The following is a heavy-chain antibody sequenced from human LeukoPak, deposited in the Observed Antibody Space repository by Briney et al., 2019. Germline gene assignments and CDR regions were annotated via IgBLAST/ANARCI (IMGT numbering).Heavy chain of an antibody. CDR2: IFPSGGEI. J-gene: IGHJ6*04. Sequence: GGSLRLSCAASGFTFSTFAMIRVRQPPGKGLEWVSSIFPSGGEIHYADSVRGRFTISRDNSKSTLSLQMNSLRAEDTAIYYCAELGITMIGGVWGKGTTVTISS. CDR1: GFTFSTFA. D-gene: IGHD3-10*02. V-gene: IGHV3-23*01. CDR3: AELGITMIGGV.